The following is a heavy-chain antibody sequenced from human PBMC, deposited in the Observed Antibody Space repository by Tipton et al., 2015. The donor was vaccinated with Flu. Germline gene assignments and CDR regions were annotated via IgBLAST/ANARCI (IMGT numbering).Heavy chain of an antibody. CDR3: ARGRDAYCSSTSCYDYYYFYGMDV. Sequence: TLSLTCTVSGGFVSSYFWSWIRQSPGMGLEWIGYIYYSGSTNYNPSLKSRVTISFDTSKNQFSLKLSSVTAADTAVYYCARGRDAYCSSTSCYDYYYFYGMDVWGQGTTVTVSS. D-gene: IGHD2-2*01. CDR1: GGFVSSYF. J-gene: IGHJ6*02. CDR2: IYYSGST. V-gene: IGHV4-59*02.